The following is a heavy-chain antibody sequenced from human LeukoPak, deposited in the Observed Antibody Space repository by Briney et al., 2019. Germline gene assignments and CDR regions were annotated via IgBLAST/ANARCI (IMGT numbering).Heavy chain of an antibody. V-gene: IGHV3-53*01. Sequence: GGSLRLSCAASGFIVSSNYMSWVRQAPGKGLEWVSVIHSGGNTFYADSVKGRFTISRDNSKNTLYLQMNSLRAEDTAVYYCARGDIVVVPTAVGSWDYWGQGTLVTVSS. D-gene: IGHD2-2*01. CDR2: IHSGGNT. J-gene: IGHJ4*02. CDR1: GFIVSSNY. CDR3: ARGDIVVVPTAVGSWDY.